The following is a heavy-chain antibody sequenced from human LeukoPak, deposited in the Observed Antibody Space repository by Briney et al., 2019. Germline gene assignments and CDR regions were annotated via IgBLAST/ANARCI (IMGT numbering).Heavy chain of an antibody. Sequence: GASVKVSCEASGYTFTGYYMHWVRQAPGQGLEWMGRINPNSGGTNYAQKFQGRVTMTRDTSISTAYMELSRLRSDDTAVYYCARDSPYYDSLGWAFDIWGQGTMVTVSS. D-gene: IGHD3-22*01. CDR3: ARDSPYYDSLGWAFDI. CDR1: GYTFTGYY. J-gene: IGHJ3*02. V-gene: IGHV1-2*06. CDR2: INPNSGGT.